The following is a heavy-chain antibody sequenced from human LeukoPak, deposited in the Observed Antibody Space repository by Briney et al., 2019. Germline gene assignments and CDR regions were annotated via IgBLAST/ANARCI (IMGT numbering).Heavy chain of an antibody. CDR2: MYDSGST. CDR1: GGSISSSSYY. D-gene: IGHD6-19*01. V-gene: IGHV4-39*01. Sequence: SETLSLTCTVSGGSISSSSYYWGWIRQPPGKGLEWIGIMYDSGSTYYNPSLKSRVTISVDTSKNQFSLKLSSVTAADTAVYYCARQLSIAVAGNRGKYYFDYWGQGTLVTVSS. CDR3: ARQLSIAVAGNRGKYYFDY. J-gene: IGHJ4*02.